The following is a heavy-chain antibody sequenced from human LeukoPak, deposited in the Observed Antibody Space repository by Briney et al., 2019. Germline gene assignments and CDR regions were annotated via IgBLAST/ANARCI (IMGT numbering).Heavy chain of an antibody. Sequence: PGGSLRLSCAASGFNFDDFAMHWVRQAPGKGLEWVSGISWNSGSIGYADSVKGRFTISRDNAKNSLYLQMNSLRAEDTALYYCAKDSAQYYYDSSGYNGWGQGTLVTVSS. J-gene: IGHJ4*02. CDR1: GFNFDDFA. CDR2: ISWNSGSI. V-gene: IGHV3-9*01. D-gene: IGHD3-22*01. CDR3: AKDSAQYYYDSSGYNG.